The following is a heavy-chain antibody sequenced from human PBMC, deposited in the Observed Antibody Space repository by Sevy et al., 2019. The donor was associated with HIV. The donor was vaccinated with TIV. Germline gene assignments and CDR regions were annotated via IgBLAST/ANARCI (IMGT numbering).Heavy chain of an antibody. D-gene: IGHD3-22*01. J-gene: IGHJ4*02. CDR1: GFTFSDYY. V-gene: IGHV3-72*01. Sequence: GGSLRLSCAASGFTFSDYYVDWVRQAPGKGLEWVGRSRDNLNGNTTEYATSVKGRFTISRDDSRDPAYVQMNSLKTEDTAVYYCNSGRTFGRSGFYPDYWGQGTLVTVSS. CDR2: SRDNLNGNTT. CDR3: NSGRTFGRSGFYPDY.